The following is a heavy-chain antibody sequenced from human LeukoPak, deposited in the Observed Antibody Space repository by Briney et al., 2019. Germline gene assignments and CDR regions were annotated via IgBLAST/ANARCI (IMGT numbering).Heavy chain of an antibody. J-gene: IGHJ4*02. CDR2: IRSKAYGGTT. CDR3: TGTSPPYYYDSSDPFDY. V-gene: IGHV3-49*04. CDR1: GFTFGDYA. D-gene: IGHD3-22*01. Sequence: GGSLRLSCTASGFTFGDYAMGWVRQAPGKGLEWVGFIRSKAYGGTTEYAASVKGRFTISRDDSKSIAYLQMNSLKTEDTAVYYCTGTSPPYYYDSSDPFDYWGQGTLVTVSS.